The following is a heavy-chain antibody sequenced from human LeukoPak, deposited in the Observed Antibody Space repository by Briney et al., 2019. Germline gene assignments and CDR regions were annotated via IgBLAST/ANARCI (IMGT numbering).Heavy chain of an antibody. Sequence: GGSLRLSCAASGFTFSSYAMSCPPQAPGKGLECVSATSGSGGSTYTADSVKGRFTISRDKSKHQLYLQMNSLRAEDTAVYYCAKDLGYYYGSGNYWCYFDYWGQGTPVTVSS. D-gene: IGHD3-10*01. V-gene: IGHV3-23*01. CDR3: AKDLGYYYGSGNYWCYFDY. CDR1: GFTFSSYA. J-gene: IGHJ4*02. CDR2: TSGSGGST.